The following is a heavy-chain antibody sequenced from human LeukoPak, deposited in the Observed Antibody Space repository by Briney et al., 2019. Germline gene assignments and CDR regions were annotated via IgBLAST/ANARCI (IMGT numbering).Heavy chain of an antibody. CDR2: INTDGRST. CDR1: GFTFSSYW. J-gene: IGHJ6*03. D-gene: IGHD6-13*01. CDR3: ARGKEEQPGGAMDV. Sequence: GGSLRLSCAASGFTFSSYWMHWVRQTPGKGLVWVSRINTDGRSTTYADSVKGRFTISRDNAKNTVYLQMNSLRAEDTAVYYCARGKEEQPGGAMDVWGKGTTVTVSS. V-gene: IGHV3-74*01.